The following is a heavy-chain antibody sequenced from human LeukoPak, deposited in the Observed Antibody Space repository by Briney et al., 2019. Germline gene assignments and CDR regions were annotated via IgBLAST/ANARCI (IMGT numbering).Heavy chain of an antibody. CDR2: MTGTSGDT. J-gene: IGHJ3*01. Sequence: GGSLRLFCAASGFTFSDYAMTWVRQAPGKGLEWVSTMTGTSGDTFYADSVKGRFTISRDNSENTLFLQMNGLGAEDAAVYYCARVIASRLDAFDVWGQGTMVTVSS. CDR3: ARVIASRLDAFDV. CDR1: GFTFSDYA. V-gene: IGHV3-23*01. D-gene: IGHD6-6*01.